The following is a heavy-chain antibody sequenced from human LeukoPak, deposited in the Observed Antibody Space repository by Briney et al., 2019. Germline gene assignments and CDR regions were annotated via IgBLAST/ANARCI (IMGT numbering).Heavy chain of an antibody. D-gene: IGHD4-23*01. Sequence: GGSLRLSCAASGFTLGNYGMHWVRQAPGKGLEWLAVISHDGNFKYYADSVKGRFTISKDDSWNTLYLQMDSLRAEDTAMYYCAREGIGNSPYYIDFWGQGTLVTVSS. CDR2: ISHDGNFK. V-gene: IGHV3-33*01. CDR3: AREGIGNSPYYIDF. CDR1: GFTLGNYG. J-gene: IGHJ4*02.